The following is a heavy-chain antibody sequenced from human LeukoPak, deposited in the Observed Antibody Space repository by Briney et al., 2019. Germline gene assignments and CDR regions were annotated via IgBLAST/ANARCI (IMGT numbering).Heavy chain of an antibody. CDR3: ASLYSSSWYRRDYYYYGMGV. CDR2: INHSGST. Sequence: SETLSLTCAVYGGSFSGYYWSWIRQPPGKGLEWIGEINHSGSTNYNPSLKSRVTISVDTSKNQFSLKLSSVTAADTAVYYCASLYSSSWYRRDYYYYGMGVWGQGTTVTVSS. J-gene: IGHJ6*02. V-gene: IGHV4-34*01. D-gene: IGHD6-13*01. CDR1: GGSFSGYY.